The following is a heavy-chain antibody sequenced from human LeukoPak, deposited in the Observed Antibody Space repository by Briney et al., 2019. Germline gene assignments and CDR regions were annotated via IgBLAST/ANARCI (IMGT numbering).Heavy chain of an antibody. CDR1: GGSTSRYY. V-gene: IGHV4-59*08. CDR2: IYDSGST. J-gene: IGHJ1*01. Sequence: SETLSLTCTVSGGSTSRYYWSWSRQPPGKSLEWIGYIYDSGSTAYNPSLKSRVTISTDTSNNRFSLNLTSVTAADTAVYYCARLPGIAAVWGQGTLVIVSS. CDR3: ARLPGIAAV. D-gene: IGHD6-13*01.